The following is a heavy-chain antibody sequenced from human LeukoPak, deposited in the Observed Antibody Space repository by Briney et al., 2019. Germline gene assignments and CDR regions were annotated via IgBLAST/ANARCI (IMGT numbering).Heavy chain of an antibody. Sequence: SETLSLTCTVSGGSISSSSYYWGWIRQPPGKGLEWIGSIYYSGSTYYNPPLKSRVTISVDTSKNQFSLKLSSVTAADTAVYYCARGAAMAPFDYWGQGALVTVSS. D-gene: IGHD5-18*01. J-gene: IGHJ4*02. V-gene: IGHV4-39*07. CDR2: IYYSGST. CDR1: GGSISSSSYY. CDR3: ARGAAMAPFDY.